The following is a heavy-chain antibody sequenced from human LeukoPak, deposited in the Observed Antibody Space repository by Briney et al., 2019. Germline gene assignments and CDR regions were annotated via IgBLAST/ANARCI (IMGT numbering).Heavy chain of an antibody. J-gene: IGHJ6*02. V-gene: IGHV4-4*07. D-gene: IGHD2-21*01. Sequence: SETLSLTCTVSGGSISSYYWSWIRQPAGKGLEWIGRIYTSGSTKYNPSLKSRVTMSVDTSKNQFSLKLSSVTAADTAVYYCARITFVVEGYGMDVWGQGTTVTVSS. CDR3: ARITFVVEGYGMDV. CDR2: IYTSGST. CDR1: GGSISSYY.